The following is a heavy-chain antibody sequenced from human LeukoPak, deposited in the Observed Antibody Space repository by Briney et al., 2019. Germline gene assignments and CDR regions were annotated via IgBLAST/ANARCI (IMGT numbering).Heavy chain of an antibody. J-gene: IGHJ4*02. CDR1: GGSIGSSYYY. Sequence: SETLSLTCTVPGGSIGSSYYYWGWIRQPPGRGLEWIGSTYYSGSTYYNPSLKSRVTISEDTSKNQFSLKLNSVTAADTAVYYCARHRIAARGSFDYWGQGTLVTVSS. D-gene: IGHD6-6*01. V-gene: IGHV4-39*01. CDR2: TYYSGST. CDR3: ARHRIAARGSFDY.